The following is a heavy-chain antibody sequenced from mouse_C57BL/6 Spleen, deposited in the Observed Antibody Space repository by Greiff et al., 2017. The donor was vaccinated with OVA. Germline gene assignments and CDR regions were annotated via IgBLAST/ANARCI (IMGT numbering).Heavy chain of an antibody. D-gene: IGHD3-2*02. V-gene: IGHV1-82*01. CDR2: IYPGDGDT. Sequence: VQLKESGPELVKPGASVKISCKASGYAFSSSWMNWVKQRPGTGLEWIGRIYPGDGDTNYNGKFKGKATLTADKASSTAYMQLSSLTSEDSAVYFCAKTAQAPWFAYWGQGTLVTVSA. CDR3: AKTAQAPWFAY. J-gene: IGHJ3*01. CDR1: GYAFSSSW.